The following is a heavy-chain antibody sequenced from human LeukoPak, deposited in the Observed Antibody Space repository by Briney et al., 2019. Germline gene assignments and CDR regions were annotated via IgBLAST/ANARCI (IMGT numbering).Heavy chain of an antibody. CDR1: GXSFSSHG. Sequence: QSGGSLRLSCAASGXSFSSHGMSWVRQAPWKGPEWVSSISSGSDYTFYADSVKGRFTISRDNSKNTLYLQMNSLRAGDTAIYYCAKIGVIGNWYYDVWGRGTLVTVSS. D-gene: IGHD3-10*01. V-gene: IGHV3-23*01. J-gene: IGHJ2*01. CDR3: AKIGVIGNWYYDV. CDR2: ISSGSDYT.